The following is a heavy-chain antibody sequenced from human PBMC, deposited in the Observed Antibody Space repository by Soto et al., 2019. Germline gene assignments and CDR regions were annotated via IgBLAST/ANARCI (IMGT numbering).Heavy chain of an antibody. CDR2: ISHGGGS. D-gene: IGHD1-26*01. CDR3: ARPFAGELLLFDY. CDR1: GGCTRSDDW. J-gene: IGHJ4*02. V-gene: IGHV4-4*02. Sequence: PSETLSLTCAVSGGCTRSDDWWNWVRQPPEKGLEWIGKISHGGGSNSYPPLRSRAAISVDKSKNQFSLKLRSLTAADTALYYCARPFAGELLLFDYWGQGTLVTVSS.